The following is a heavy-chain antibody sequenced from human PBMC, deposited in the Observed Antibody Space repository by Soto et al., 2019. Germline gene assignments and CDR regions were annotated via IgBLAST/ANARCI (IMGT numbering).Heavy chain of an antibody. J-gene: IGHJ6*04. CDR3: ARDTTMVRGGIITGSNYYGMDV. D-gene: IGHD3-10*01. CDR2: IYYSGST. V-gene: IGHV4-30-4*01. CDR1: GGSISSGDYY. Sequence: PSETLSLTCTVSGGSISSGDYYWSWIRQPPGKGLEWIGYIYYSGSTYYNPSLKSRVTISVDTSKNQFSLKLSSVTAADTAVYYCARDTTMVRGGIITGSNYYGMDVWGKGTTVTVSS.